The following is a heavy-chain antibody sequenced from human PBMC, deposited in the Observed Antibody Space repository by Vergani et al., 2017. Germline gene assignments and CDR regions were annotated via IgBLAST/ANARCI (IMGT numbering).Heavy chain of an antibody. Sequence: QVQLVQSGAEVKKPGASVKVSCKASGYTFTSYGISWVRQAPGQGLEWMGWISAYNGNTNYAQKLQGRVTMTPDTSTSTAYMELRSLRSDDTAVYYWARDVVFYGGSYSGYYYYYMDVWGKGTTVTVSS. CDR3: ARDVVFYGGSYSGYYYYYMDV. CDR2: ISAYNGNT. J-gene: IGHJ6*03. CDR1: GYTFTSYG. D-gene: IGHD1-26*01. V-gene: IGHV1-18*01.